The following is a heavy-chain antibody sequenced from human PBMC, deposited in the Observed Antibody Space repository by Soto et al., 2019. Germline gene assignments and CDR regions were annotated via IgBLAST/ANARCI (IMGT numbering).Heavy chain of an antibody. V-gene: IGHV1-3*01. Sequence: ASVKVSCKASGYTFTSYAMHWVRQAPGQRLEWMGWINAGNGNTKYSQKFQGRVTMTRDTSTSTVYMELSSLRSEDTAVYYCAREEYSSSVDYWGQGTLVTVSS. CDR3: AREEYSSSVDY. D-gene: IGHD6-6*01. CDR1: GYTFTSYA. CDR2: INAGNGNT. J-gene: IGHJ4*02.